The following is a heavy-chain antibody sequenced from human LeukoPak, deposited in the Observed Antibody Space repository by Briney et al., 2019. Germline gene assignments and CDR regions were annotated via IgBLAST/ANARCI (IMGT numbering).Heavy chain of an antibody. CDR2: ISYDGSNK. V-gene: IGHV3-30*18. CDR1: GFTFSSYG. D-gene: IGHD3-9*01. CDR3: AKDPGSDILTGYYDY. Sequence: PGGSLRLSCAASGFTFSSYGMHWVRQAPGKGLEWVAVISYDGSNKYYADSVKGRFTISRDNSKNTLYLQMNSLRAEDTAVYYCAKDPGSDILTGYYDYGGQGTLVTVSS. J-gene: IGHJ4*02.